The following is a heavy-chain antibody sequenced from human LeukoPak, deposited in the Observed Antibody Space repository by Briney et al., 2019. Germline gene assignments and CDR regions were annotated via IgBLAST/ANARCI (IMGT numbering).Heavy chain of an antibody. CDR2: INPNSGGT. CDR3: ARRDYDILTGYYWFDP. J-gene: IGHJ5*02. V-gene: IGHV1-2*02. Sequence: ASVEVSCKASGYTFTGYYMHWVRQAPGQGLEWMGWINPNSGGTNYAQKLQGRVTMTRDTSISTAYMELSRLRSDDTAVYYCARRDYDILTGYYWFDPWGQGTLVTVSS. D-gene: IGHD3-9*01. CDR1: GYTFTGYY.